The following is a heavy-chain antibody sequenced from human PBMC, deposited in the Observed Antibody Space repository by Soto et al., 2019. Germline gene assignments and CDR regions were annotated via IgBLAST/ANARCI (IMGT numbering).Heavy chain of an antibody. CDR2: IYYSGST. CDR1: GGSISSSSYY. V-gene: IGHV4-39*01. J-gene: IGHJ4*02. CDR3: ATLDSSGYYTGRAY. D-gene: IGHD3-22*01. Sequence: SETLSLTCTVSGGSISSSSYYWGWIRQPPGKGLEWIGSIYYSGSTYYNPSLKSRVTISVDTSKNQFSLKLSSVTAADTAVYYCATLDSSGYYTGRAYWGQGTLVTVSS.